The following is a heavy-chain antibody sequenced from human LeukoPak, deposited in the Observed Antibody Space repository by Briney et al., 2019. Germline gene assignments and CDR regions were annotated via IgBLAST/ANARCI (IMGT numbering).Heavy chain of an antibody. J-gene: IGHJ4*02. Sequence: GGSLRLSCAASGFTFTTYAIHWVRQAPGKGLEFVSAINDNGYSTFYANSVKGRFTVSRDNSKNTAYPQMGSLRAEDLAVYYCAREAHSSGWPLDYWGQGTLVSVSS. CDR2: INDNGYST. V-gene: IGHV3-64*01. CDR3: AREAHSSGWPLDY. D-gene: IGHD6-19*01. CDR1: GFTFTTYA.